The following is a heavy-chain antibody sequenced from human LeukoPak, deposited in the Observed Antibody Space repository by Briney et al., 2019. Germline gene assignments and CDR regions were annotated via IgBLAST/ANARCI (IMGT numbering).Heavy chain of an antibody. V-gene: IGHV3-7*01. J-gene: IGHJ4*02. Sequence: GGSLRLSCAASGFTFSSYWMSWVRQAPGKGLEWVANIKQDGSEKYYVDSVKGRFTISRDNAKNSLYLQMNSLRAEDTAVYYCARVSRAAAGKPLYYFDYWGQGTLVTVSS. CDR1: GFTFSSYW. CDR3: ARVSRAAAGKPLYYFDY. D-gene: IGHD6-13*01. CDR2: IKQDGSEK.